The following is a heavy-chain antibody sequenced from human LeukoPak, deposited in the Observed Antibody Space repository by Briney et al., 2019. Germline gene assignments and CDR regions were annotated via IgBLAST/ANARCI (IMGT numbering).Heavy chain of an antibody. V-gene: IGHV4-39*07. CDR2: IYYSGTT. CDR3: ARDVEETYYYGMDV. CDR1: GDSFSSNDYY. Sequence: SETLSLTCTVSGDSFSSNDYYWGWIRQPPGKGLEWIGNIYYSGTTYYNPSLKSRVTISVDTSKNQFSLKLSSVTAADTAVYYCARDVEETYYYGMDVWGQGTTVTVSS. J-gene: IGHJ6*02.